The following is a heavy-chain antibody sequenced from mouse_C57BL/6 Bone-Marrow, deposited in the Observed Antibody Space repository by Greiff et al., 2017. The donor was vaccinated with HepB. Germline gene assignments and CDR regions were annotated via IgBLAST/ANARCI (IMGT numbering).Heavy chain of an antibody. J-gene: IGHJ2*01. CDR3: ARGFTTVNY. CDR2: IDPSDSYT. V-gene: IGHV1-50*01. D-gene: IGHD1-1*01. CDR1: GYTFTSYW. Sequence: VQLQQSGAELVKPGASVKLSCKASGYTFTSYWMQWVKQRPGQGLEWIGEIDPSDSYTNYNQKFKGKATLTVDTSSSTAYMQLSSLSSEDPAVYYCARGFTTVNYWGQGTTLTVSS.